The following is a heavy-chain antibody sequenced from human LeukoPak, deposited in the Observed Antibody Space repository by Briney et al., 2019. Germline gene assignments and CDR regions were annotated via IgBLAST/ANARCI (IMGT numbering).Heavy chain of an antibody. CDR2: INPNSGGT. CDR3: AREDSGGSYCFFS. J-gene: IGHJ5*02. V-gene: IGHV1-2*02. CDR1: GYTFTGYY. D-gene: IGHD1-26*01. Sequence: ASVRVSCKGSGYTFTGYYMHWVREAPGQGLEWMGWINPNSGGTNYAQKFQGRVTMTRDTSISTAYMELSRLRSDDTAVYYCAREDSGGSYCFFSWGQGTLVTVSS.